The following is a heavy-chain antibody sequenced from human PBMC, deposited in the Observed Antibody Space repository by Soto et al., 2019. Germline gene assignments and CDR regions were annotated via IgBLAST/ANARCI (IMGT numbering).Heavy chain of an antibody. CDR3: ARQVGATDVYYYGMDV. CDR2: IYYSGST. V-gene: IGHV4-39*01. CDR1: GGSIVSSSYD. Sequence: PSETLSLTCTVSGGSIVSSSYDLFCIRQAPGKGLEWIGSIYYSGSTYYNPSLKSRVTISVDTSKNQFSLKLSSVTAADTAVYYCARQVGATDVYYYGMDVWGQGTTVTVSS. J-gene: IGHJ6*02. D-gene: IGHD1-26*01.